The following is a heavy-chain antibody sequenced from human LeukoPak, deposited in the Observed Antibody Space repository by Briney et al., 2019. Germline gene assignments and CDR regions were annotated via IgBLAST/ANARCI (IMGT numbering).Heavy chain of an antibody. D-gene: IGHD3-10*01. V-gene: IGHV1-2*02. Sequence: ASVKVSCKASGYTFSHNHMYWIRQAPGQGLECMGWISPGNGGTNYAQKFQGRLTMTGDTSISTGYMELSSLTSDDTAIYFCARELGRNAFDVWGQGTLVTVS. J-gene: IGHJ3*01. CDR1: GYTFSHNH. CDR3: ARELGRNAFDV. CDR2: ISPGNGGT.